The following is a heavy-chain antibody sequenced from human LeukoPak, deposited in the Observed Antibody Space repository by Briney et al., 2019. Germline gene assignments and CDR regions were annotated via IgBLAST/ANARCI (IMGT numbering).Heavy chain of an antibody. V-gene: IGHV3-23*01. CDR2: IYASGSPT. D-gene: IGHD3-22*01. CDR3: EKRPRDSSGYYLGAFDM. CDR1: GFTFSSYA. J-gene: IGHJ3*02. Sequence: GGSLRLSCEASGFTFSSYAMTWVRQAPGKGLEWVSGIYASGSPTHYAHTVKGRFTISRDNSKNTLYLQMNSLRAEDTAVYYCEKRPRDSSGYYLGAFDMWGQGTMVTVSS.